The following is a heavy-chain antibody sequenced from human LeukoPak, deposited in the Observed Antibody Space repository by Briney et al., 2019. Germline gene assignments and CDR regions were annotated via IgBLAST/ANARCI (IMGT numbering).Heavy chain of an antibody. J-gene: IGHJ4*02. Sequence: PGGSLRLSCAASGFTFSSYAMSWVRQAPGKGLECVSAISGSGGTTYYADSVKGRFTMSRDNSKNTLYLQMSSLRAEDTAVYYCAKGGGEWLYHFDFWGQGALVTVSS. CDR3: AKGGGEWLYHFDF. CDR1: GFTFSSYA. V-gene: IGHV3-23*01. D-gene: IGHD6-19*01. CDR2: ISGSGGTT.